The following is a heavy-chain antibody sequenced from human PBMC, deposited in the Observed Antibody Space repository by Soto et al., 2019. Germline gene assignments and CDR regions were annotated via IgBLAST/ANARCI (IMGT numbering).Heavy chain of an antibody. D-gene: IGHD2-2*01. J-gene: IGHJ5*02. Sequence: EVQLVESGGGLVQPGGSLRLSCAASGLTFSSYGMHWVRQAPGKGQVWVSRINRDGSSTSYADSVKGLFTISRDSAKSTLYLQMNSMTAEDTAVYSCARGSSAAYNWFDPWGQGVLVIVSS. V-gene: IGHV3-74*01. CDR3: ARGSSAAYNWFDP. CDR1: GLTFSSYG. CDR2: INRDGSST.